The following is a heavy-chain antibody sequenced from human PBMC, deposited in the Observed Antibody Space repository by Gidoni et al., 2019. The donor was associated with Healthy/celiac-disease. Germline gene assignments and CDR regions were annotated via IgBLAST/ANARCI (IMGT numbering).Heavy chain of an antibody. D-gene: IGHD2-15*01. CDR3: ARVPATFYYFGY. Sequence: QVQLVESGGGVVQPGRSLRLSCAASGFTFSSFAMLWVRQAPGKGLEWVAVIAYDGINKYYADAVKGRFSISRDNSKNTLSLQMNSLRAEDTAVYYCARVPATFYYFGYWGQGTLVTVSS. CDR1: GFTFSSFA. V-gene: IGHV3-30-3*01. J-gene: IGHJ4*02. CDR2: IAYDGINK.